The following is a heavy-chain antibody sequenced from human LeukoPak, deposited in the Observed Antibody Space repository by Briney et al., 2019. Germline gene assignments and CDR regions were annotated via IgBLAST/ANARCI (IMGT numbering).Heavy chain of an antibody. CDR1: GFTFSSYA. J-gene: IGHJ2*01. Sequence: GGSLRLSCAASGFTFSSYAMSWVRQAPGKGLEWVSAISGSGGSTYYADSVKGRFTISRDNAKNTLYLQMNSLRAEDTAVYYCARVLSSSYWNFDLWGRGTLVTVSS. CDR2: ISGSGGST. D-gene: IGHD6-19*01. CDR3: ARVLSSSYWNFDL. V-gene: IGHV3-23*01.